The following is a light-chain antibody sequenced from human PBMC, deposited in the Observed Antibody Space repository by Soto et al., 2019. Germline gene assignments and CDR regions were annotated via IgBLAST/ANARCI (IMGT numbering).Light chain of an antibody. CDR2: DAS. V-gene: IGKV3-15*01. J-gene: IGKJ2*01. Sequence: EIVMTQSPATLPVSPGERATLSCRASQSVRSKVAWYQQKFGQAPRLLIYDASTRATGIPARFSGSGSGTEFTLTISSLQSEDFAVYYCQQYNDWYTFGQGTKLEIK. CDR3: QQYNDWYT. CDR1: QSVRSK.